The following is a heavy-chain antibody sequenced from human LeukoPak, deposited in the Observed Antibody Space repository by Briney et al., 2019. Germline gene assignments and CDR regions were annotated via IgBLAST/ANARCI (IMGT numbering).Heavy chain of an antibody. CDR3: ARAGTSGGWSGNWFDP. CDR2: TYYRAKWYN. V-gene: IGHV6-1*01. Sequence: SQTLSLTCAISGDSVSGSSVTWNWIRQSPSRGLEWLGRTYYRAKWYNDNAVSVKSRITINPDTSKNQFSLQLNSVTPEDTAVYYCARAGTSGGWSGNWFDPWGQGTLVTVSS. D-gene: IGHD6-19*01. J-gene: IGHJ5*02. CDR1: GDSVSGSSVT.